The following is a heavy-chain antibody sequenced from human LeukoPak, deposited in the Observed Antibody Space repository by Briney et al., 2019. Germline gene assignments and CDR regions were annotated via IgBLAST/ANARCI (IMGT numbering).Heavy chain of an antibody. CDR3: ARAVSSGSYYGMDV. CDR2: IYYSGST. J-gene: IGHJ6*02. D-gene: IGHD3-22*01. CDR1: GGSISSYY. Sequence: SETLSLTCTVSGGSISSYYWSWLRQPPGKGLEWIGYIYYSGSTDYNPSLKSRVTISVDTSKNQFSLKLSSVTAADTAVYYCARAVSSGSYYGMDVWGQGTTVTVSS. V-gene: IGHV4-59*01.